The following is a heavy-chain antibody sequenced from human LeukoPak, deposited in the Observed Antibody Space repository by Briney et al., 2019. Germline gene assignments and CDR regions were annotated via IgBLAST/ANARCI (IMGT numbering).Heavy chain of an antibody. J-gene: IGHJ4*02. CDR1: GFTFSSYW. V-gene: IGHV3-74*01. CDR3: ARCEVGSWYDYFDY. D-gene: IGHD6-13*01. CDR2: INSDGSST. Sequence: GGSLRLSCSASGFTFSSYWMHWVRQVLGKGLVWVSRINSDGSSTSYADSVKGRFTISRDNAKNTLYLQMNSLRAEDTAVYYCARCEVGSWYDYFDYWGQGTLVTVSS.